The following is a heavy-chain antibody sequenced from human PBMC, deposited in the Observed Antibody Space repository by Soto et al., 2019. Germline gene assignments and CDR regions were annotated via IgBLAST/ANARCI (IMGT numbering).Heavy chain of an antibody. CDR2: ITGGGDNT. CDR1: GFTFSSYA. CDR3: AKGRIAVAAPYNWFDP. D-gene: IGHD6-19*01. V-gene: IGHV3-23*01. Sequence: GGSLRLSCAASGFTFSSYAMSWVRQAPGKGLEWVSTITGGGDNTHYADSVKGRFTISRDNSKNTLSLQMNSLRVEDTAVYHCAKGRIAVAAPYNWFDPWGQRTLVTVSS. J-gene: IGHJ5*02.